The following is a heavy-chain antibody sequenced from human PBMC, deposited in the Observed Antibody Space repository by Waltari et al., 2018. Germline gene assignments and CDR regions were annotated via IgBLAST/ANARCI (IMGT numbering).Heavy chain of an antibody. V-gene: IGHV1-69*13. CDR3: ARDLSHGWGELSPYHFDY. CDR2: IIPIFGTA. CDR1: GGTFSSYA. J-gene: IGHJ4*02. D-gene: IGHD3-16*02. Sequence: QVQLVQSGAEVKKPGSSVKVSCKASGGTFSSYAISWVRQAPGQGLEWMGGIIPIFGTANYAQKFQGRGTITADESTSTAYMELSSLRSEDTAVYYCARDLSHGWGELSPYHFDYWGQGTLVTVSS.